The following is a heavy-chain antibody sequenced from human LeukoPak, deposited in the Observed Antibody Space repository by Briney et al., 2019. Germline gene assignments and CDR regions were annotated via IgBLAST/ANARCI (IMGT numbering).Heavy chain of an antibody. V-gene: IGHV3-21*01. CDR1: GFTFSSYS. J-gene: IGHJ4*02. CDR2: ISSSSSYI. CDR3: ARGGEPPFWSGYYIGY. Sequence: GGSLRLSCAASGFTFSSYSMNWVRQAPGKGLEWVSSISSSSSYIYYADSVKGRFTISRDNAKNSLYLQMNSLRAEDTAVYYCARGGEPPFWSGYYIGYWGQGTLVTVSS. D-gene: IGHD3-3*01.